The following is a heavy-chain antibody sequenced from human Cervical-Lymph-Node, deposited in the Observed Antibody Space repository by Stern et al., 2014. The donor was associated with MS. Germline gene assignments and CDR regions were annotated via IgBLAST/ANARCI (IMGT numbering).Heavy chain of an antibody. CDR1: GFTFSNYG. D-gene: IGHD6-13*01. CDR3: ARALQLKSGHNWFDP. J-gene: IGHJ5*02. Sequence: QLVQSGGGVVQPGRSQRLSCAASGFTFSNYGMHWARQAPGKGLEWVAFIWFDGSNAYYSDSVKGRFTISRDNSKSTLYLQMNSLRAEDTAVYYCARALQLKSGHNWFDPWGQGTLVTVSS. V-gene: IGHV3-33*01. CDR2: IWFDGSNA.